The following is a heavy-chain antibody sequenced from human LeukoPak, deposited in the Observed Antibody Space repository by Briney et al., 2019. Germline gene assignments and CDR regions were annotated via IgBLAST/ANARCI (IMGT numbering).Heavy chain of an antibody. CDR2: IYYSGST. Sequence: PSETLSLTCTVSGGSVSSGSYYWSWIRQPPGKGLEWIGYIYYSGSTNYNPSLKSRVTISVDTSKNQFSLKLSSVTAADTAVYYCAREVRREQWLGTWGQGTLVTVSS. V-gene: IGHV4-61*01. D-gene: IGHD6-19*01. J-gene: IGHJ5*02. CDR1: GGSVSSGSYY. CDR3: AREVRREQWLGT.